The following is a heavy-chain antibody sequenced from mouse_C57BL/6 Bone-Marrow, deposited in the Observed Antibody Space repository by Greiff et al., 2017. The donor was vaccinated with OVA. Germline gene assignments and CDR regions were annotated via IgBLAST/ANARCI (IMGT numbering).Heavy chain of an antibody. CDR3: ARRYDYDGNWYFDV. J-gene: IGHJ1*03. D-gene: IGHD2-4*01. CDR2: IDPSDSYT. V-gene: IGHV1-50*01. CDR1: GYTFTSYW. Sequence: QVQLQQPGAELVKPGASVKLSCKASGYTFTSYWMQWVKQRPGQGLEWIGEIDPSDSYTNYNQKFKGKATLTVDTSSSTAYMQLSSLTSEDAAVYDCARRYDYDGNWYFDVWGTGTTVTVSS.